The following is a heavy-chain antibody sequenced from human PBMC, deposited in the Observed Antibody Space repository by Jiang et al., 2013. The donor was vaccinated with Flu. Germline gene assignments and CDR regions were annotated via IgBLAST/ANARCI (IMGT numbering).Heavy chain of an antibody. D-gene: IGHD2-2*02. CDR2: FDPEDGET. J-gene: IGHJ6*02. Sequence: AEVKKPGASVKVSCKVSGYTLTELSMHWVRRAPGKGLEWMGGFDPEDGETIYAQKFQGRVTMTEDTSTDTAYMELSSLRSEDTAVYYCATGGPPNAIPAAIGNVIYYYYGMDVWAKGPRSPSP. CDR1: GYTLTELS. CDR3: ATGGPPNAIPAAIGNVIYYYYGMDV. V-gene: IGHV1-24*01.